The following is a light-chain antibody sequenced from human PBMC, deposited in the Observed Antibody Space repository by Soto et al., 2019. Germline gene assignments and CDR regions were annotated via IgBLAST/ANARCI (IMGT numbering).Light chain of an antibody. CDR3: LLYIGSGIWV. CDR2: STN. Sequence: QTVVTQEPSLSVSPGGTVTLTCGLSSGSVSTSHHPNRYQQTPGQPPRTLIYSTNSRSSGVPDRLSGSILGNKAALTITGALADDESDYYCLLYIGSGIWVFGGGTKLTVL. CDR1: SGSVSTSHH. V-gene: IGLV8-61*01. J-gene: IGLJ3*02.